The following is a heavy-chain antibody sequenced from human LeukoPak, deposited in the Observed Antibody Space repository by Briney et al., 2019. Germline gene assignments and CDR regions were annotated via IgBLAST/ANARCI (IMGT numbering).Heavy chain of an antibody. Sequence: ASVNVCCKASGYTFTTYAIDWARHAPGQGNEWMGWITTNSGNPTYAQGFTGQFVFSLDTSITTAYLQISSLTSKATAVSYCARVVDSYNSSCPRGWDAFDIWGQGKMVTVSS. CDR2: ITTNSGNP. J-gene: IGHJ3*02. CDR1: GYTFTTYA. V-gene: IGHV7-4-1*02. CDR3: ARVVDSYNSSCPRGWDAFDI. D-gene: IGHD3-22*01.